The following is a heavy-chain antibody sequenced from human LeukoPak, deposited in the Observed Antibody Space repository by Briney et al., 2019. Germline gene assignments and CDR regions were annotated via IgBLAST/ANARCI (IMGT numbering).Heavy chain of an antibody. D-gene: IGHD2-15*01. V-gene: IGHV4-61*02. Sequence: SQTLSLTCTVSGVSISSGSYYWSWIRQPAGKGLEWIGRIYTSGSTNYNPSLKSRVTISVDTSKNQFSLKLSSVTAADTAVYYCARDRYCSGGSCSGPNWFDPWGQGTLVTVSS. CDR1: GVSISSGSYY. J-gene: IGHJ5*02. CDR2: IYTSGST. CDR3: ARDRYCSGGSCSGPNWFDP.